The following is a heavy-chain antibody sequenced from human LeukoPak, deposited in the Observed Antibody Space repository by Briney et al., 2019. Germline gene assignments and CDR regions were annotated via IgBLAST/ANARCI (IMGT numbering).Heavy chain of an antibody. CDR2: INYSGST. CDR1: GGSFSGYY. D-gene: IGHD1-26*01. Sequence: SETLSLTCAVYGGSFSGYYWSWIRQPPGKGLEWIGEINYSGSTNYNPSLKSRVTISVDTSKNQFSLKLSSVTAADTAVYYCAREEWELSSNFDYWGQGTLVTVSS. V-gene: IGHV4-34*01. CDR3: AREEWELSSNFDY. J-gene: IGHJ4*02.